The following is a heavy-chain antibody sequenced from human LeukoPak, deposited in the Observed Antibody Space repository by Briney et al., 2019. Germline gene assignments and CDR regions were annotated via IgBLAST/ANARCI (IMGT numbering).Heavy chain of an antibody. CDR1: GYTFTGYY. CDR3: AKTYSSGYYYYYGMDV. CDR2: INLNSGGT. V-gene: IGHV1-2*02. J-gene: IGHJ6*02. D-gene: IGHD6-19*01. Sequence: VASVKVSCKASGYTFTGYYMHWVRQAPGQGLEWMGWINLNSGGTNYAQKFQGRVTMTRDTSISTAYMELSRLRSDDTAVYYCAKTYSSGYYYYYGMDVWGQGTTVTVSS.